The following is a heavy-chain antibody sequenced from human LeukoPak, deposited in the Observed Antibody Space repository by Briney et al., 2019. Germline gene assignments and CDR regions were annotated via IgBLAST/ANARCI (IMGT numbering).Heavy chain of an antibody. CDR3: ARDQYYDFWCGYYSFDY. V-gene: IGHV3-7*01. D-gene: IGHD3-3*01. J-gene: IGHJ4*02. CDR1: KFTFSSYW. Sequence: PGGSLRLSCTASKFTFSSYWMSWVRQAPGKGLEWVANIKQDGSEKYYVDSVKGRFTISRDNAKNSLYLQMNSLRAEDTAVYYCARDQYYDFWCGYYSFDYWGQGTLVTVSS. CDR2: IKQDGSEK.